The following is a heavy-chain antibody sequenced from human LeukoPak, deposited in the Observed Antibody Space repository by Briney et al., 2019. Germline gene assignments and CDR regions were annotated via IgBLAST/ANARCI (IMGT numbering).Heavy chain of an antibody. CDR1: GGTFSSYA. J-gene: IGHJ3*02. Sequence: GASVKVSCKASGGTFSSYAISWVRQAPGQGLEWMGWISTYNENAKSAEKFQDRFTMTIDTSTTTAYMELRSLRSDDTALYYCARELGSTWYGYGLDMWGQGTMITVSS. V-gene: IGHV1-18*01. CDR2: ISTYNENA. D-gene: IGHD6-13*01. CDR3: ARELGSTWYGYGLDM.